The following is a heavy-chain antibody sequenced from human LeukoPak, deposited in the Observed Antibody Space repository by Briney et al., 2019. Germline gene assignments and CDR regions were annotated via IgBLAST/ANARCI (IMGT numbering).Heavy chain of an antibody. CDR2: IKQDGSEK. CDR1: GFTFNSYW. V-gene: IGHV3-7*03. Sequence: GGSLRLSCAASGFTFNSYWMSWVRQAPGQGLEWVANIKQDGSEKYYVDSVKGRFTISRDNAKNSLYLQMNSLRAEDTAVYYCAKDVLGPRGNWGQGTLVTVSS. J-gene: IGHJ4*02. CDR3: AKDVLGPRGN. D-gene: IGHD7-27*01.